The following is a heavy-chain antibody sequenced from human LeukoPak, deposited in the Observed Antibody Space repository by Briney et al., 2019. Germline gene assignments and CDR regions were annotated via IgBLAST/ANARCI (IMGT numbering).Heavy chain of an antibody. D-gene: IGHD3-22*01. J-gene: IGHJ4*02. Sequence: GGSLRLSCAASGFTFDDYGMSWFRQAPGKGLEWVGFIRSKAYGGTTEYAASVKGRFTISRDDSKSIAYLQMNSLKTEDTAVYYCTRVPEGYYYDSSGYLDYWGQGTLVTVSS. V-gene: IGHV3-49*03. CDR2: IRSKAYGGTT. CDR3: TRVPEGYYYDSSGYLDY. CDR1: GFTFDDYG.